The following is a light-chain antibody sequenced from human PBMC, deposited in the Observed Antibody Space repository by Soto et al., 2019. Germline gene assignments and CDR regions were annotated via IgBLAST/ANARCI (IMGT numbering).Light chain of an antibody. Sequence: EIVLTQSPATLSLSPGERATLSCRANESISNYLAWYQQKPGQAPRVLIYDASNMAVGVPDRFSASGSGTDFTLTISSLEPEDFAVYYCQQRSNWPPLTFGGGTKVEIK. CDR2: DAS. CDR3: QQRSNWPPLT. J-gene: IGKJ4*01. V-gene: IGKV3-11*01. CDR1: ESISNY.